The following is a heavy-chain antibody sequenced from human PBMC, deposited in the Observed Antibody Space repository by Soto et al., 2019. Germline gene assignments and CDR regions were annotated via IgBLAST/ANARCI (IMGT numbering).Heavy chain of an antibody. J-gene: IGHJ4*02. V-gene: IGHV1-2*04. CDR2: INTKSGGT. CDR1: GYTFTAYD. Sequence: VQLVQSGPEMKKPGASVKVSCKASGYTFTAYDMHWVRQAPGQGLEWMGWINTKSGGTNIAQKFQGWVTMTRDTSHSPVYVELARMTSDDTAVYYCAREGRGDCGDDCYRDFWGQGTLVTVSS. CDR3: AREGRGDCGDDCYRDF. D-gene: IGHD2-21*02.